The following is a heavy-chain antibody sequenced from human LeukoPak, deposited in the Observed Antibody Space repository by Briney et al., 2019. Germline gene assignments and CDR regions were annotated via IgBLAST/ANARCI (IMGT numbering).Heavy chain of an antibody. CDR2: IIPILGIA. CDR1: GGTFTSYA. D-gene: IGHD3-16*01. Sequence: SVKVSCKASGGTFTSYAISWVRQAPGQGLEWMGRIIPILGIANYAQKFQGRVTITADKSTSTAYMELSSLRSEDTAVYYCARVSTYPPSLYGMDVWGQGTTVTVSS. V-gene: IGHV1-69*04. CDR3: ARVSTYPPSLYGMDV. J-gene: IGHJ6*02.